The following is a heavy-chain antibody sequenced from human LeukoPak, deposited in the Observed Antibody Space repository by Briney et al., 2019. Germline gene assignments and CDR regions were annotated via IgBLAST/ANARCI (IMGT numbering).Heavy chain of an antibody. Sequence: ETLSLTCTVSGGSISSYYWSWIRQPPGKGLEWIGYIYYSGSTNYNPSPKSRVTISVDTSKNQFSLKLSSVTAADTAVYYCAGTTVTTRDAFDIWGQGTMVTVSS. CDR1: GGSISSYY. V-gene: IGHV4-59*01. D-gene: IGHD4-17*01. J-gene: IGHJ3*02. CDR2: IYYSGST. CDR3: AGTTVTTRDAFDI.